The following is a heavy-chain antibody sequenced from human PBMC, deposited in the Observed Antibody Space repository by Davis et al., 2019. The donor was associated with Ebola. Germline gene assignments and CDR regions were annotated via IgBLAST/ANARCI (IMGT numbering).Heavy chain of an antibody. CDR3: ARGLDV. V-gene: IGHV1-2*02. CDR1: GYTFTGYY. CDR2: INPHNGNT. Sequence: ASVKVSCKASGYTFTGYYMHWVRQAPGQGLEWMGWINPHNGNTNYAQNVQGRVIMTSDTATTTAYMELSRLRSDDTAVYYCARGLDVWGKGTTVTVSS. J-gene: IGHJ6*04.